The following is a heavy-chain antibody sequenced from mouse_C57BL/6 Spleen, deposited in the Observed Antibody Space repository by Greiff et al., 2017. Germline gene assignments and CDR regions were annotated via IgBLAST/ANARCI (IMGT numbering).Heavy chain of an antibody. Sequence: QVQLKQSGAELAKPGASVKLSCKASGYTFTSYWMHWVKQRPGQGLEWIGYINPSSGYTKYNQKFKDKATLTADKSSSTAYMQLSSLTYEDSAVYYCAIDSSGTWFAYWGQGTLVTVSA. D-gene: IGHD3-2*02. J-gene: IGHJ3*01. CDR1: GYTFTSYW. V-gene: IGHV1-7*01. CDR3: AIDSSGTWFAY. CDR2: INPSSGYT.